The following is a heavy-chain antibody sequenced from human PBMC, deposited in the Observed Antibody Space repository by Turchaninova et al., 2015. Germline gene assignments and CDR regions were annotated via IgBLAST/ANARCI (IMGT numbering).Heavy chain of an antibody. V-gene: IGHV4-4*02. CDR2: IYHTGDA. J-gene: IGHJ4*02. CDR1: GDSIVSSNW. CDR3: SRDPIVHGIAVAGFAD. D-gene: IGHD6-19*01. Sequence: PSGTLSLICTVSGDSIVSSNWWNWVRQSPGKGLEWIGEIYHTGDANYNPSLEGRVTMSVDRSRNQFSLKMTSVTAADTATYYCSRDPIVHGIAVAGFADWGQGILVTVSS.